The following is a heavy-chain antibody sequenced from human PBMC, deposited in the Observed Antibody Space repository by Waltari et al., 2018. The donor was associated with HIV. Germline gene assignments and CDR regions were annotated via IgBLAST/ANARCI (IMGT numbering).Heavy chain of an antibody. J-gene: IGHJ4*02. CDR1: GGSISGYY. CDR3: ARHSSNYYDSSGYVDN. Sequence: QVQLQESGPGLVKPSETLSLTCTVSGGSISGYYWSWIRQPPGKGLEWIAYIYKNDNSGGTNYNPSLKSRVIISVDTSKNQFSLKLNSVTAADTALYYCARHSSNYYDSSGYVDNWGQGTLVTVSS. V-gene: IGHV4-59*08. CDR2: IYKNDNSGGT. D-gene: IGHD3-22*01.